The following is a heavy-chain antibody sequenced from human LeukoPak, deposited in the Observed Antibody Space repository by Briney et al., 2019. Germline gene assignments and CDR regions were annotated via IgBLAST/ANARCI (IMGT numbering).Heavy chain of an antibody. J-gene: IGHJ6*03. D-gene: IGHD5-18*01. Sequence: GGSLKLSCAASGFTFSGSAMHWVRQASGKGLEWVGRIRSKANSYATAYAASVKGRFTISREDSKNTAYLQMNSLKTEYTAVYYCTRLWDTAMDPVYYYYYYMDVWGKGTTVTVSS. V-gene: IGHV3-73*01. CDR1: GFTFSGSA. CDR2: IRSKANSYAT. CDR3: TRLWDTAMDPVYYYYYYMDV.